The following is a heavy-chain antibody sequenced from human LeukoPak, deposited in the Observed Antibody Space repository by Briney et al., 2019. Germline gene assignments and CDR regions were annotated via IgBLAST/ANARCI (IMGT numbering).Heavy chain of an antibody. D-gene: IGHD3-10*01. CDR3: ARDWGGENDY. CDR1: GFTFSKYW. J-gene: IGHJ4*02. CDR2: INQDESEK. V-gene: IGHV3-7*01. Sequence: PGGSLRLSCVASGFTFSKYWMTWVRQAPGKGLEWVANINQDESEKYYVDSVKGRFTISRDNAKNSLYLQMNGLRDGDTAVYYCARDWGGENDYWGQGTLVTASS.